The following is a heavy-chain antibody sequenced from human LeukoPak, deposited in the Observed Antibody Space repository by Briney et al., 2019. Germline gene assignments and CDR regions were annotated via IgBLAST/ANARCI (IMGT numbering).Heavy chain of an antibody. Sequence: SETLFLTCTVSGDSFSSANYYWTRVRQPPGKGLEWIGYVYYDGSTYYHPSLQSRLAISVDTSKNQFSLNLTSVTAADTAIYYCVRGLTGYSYFLDYWGQGALVTVSS. D-gene: IGHD1-20*01. CDR2: VYYDGST. J-gene: IGHJ4*02. CDR3: VRGLTGYSYFLDY. V-gene: IGHV4-30-4*08. CDR1: GDSFSSANYY.